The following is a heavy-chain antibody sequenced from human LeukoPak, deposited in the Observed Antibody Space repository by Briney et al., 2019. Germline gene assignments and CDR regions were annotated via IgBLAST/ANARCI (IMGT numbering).Heavy chain of an antibody. D-gene: IGHD3-10*01. J-gene: IGHJ4*02. CDR3: AKIGGYFDY. CDR2: ITGTGENT. Sequence: GGSLRLSCAASGFTFRSNSMSWLRQAPGKGVEWVSAITGTGENTYYADFVKGRFTISRDNSNSTLYLQMNSLRAEDTAVYYCAKIGGYFDYWGQGTLVTVSS. CDR1: GFTFRSNS. V-gene: IGHV3-23*01.